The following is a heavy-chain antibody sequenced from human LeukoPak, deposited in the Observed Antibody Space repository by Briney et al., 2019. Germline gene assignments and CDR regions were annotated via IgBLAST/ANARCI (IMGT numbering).Heavy chain of an antibody. CDR1: GGSFSGYY. D-gene: IGHD6-6*01. V-gene: IGHV4-34*01. CDR2: INHSGST. J-gene: IGHJ5*02. Sequence: SETLSLTCAVYGGSFSGYYWSWIRQPPGKGLEWIGEINHSGSTNYNPSLKSRVTISVDTSKNQFSLKLSSVTAADTAVYYCARHGDSSSSDNWFDPWGQGTLVTVSS. CDR3: ARHGDSSSSDNWFDP.